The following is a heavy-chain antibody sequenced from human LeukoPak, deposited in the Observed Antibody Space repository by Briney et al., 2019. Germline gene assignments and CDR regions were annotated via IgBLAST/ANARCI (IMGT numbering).Heavy chain of an antibody. CDR3: TVVVVAAKAFDI. V-gene: IGHV1-18*01. CDR1: VYTFTSYG. CDR2: ISAYNGNT. D-gene: IGHD2-15*01. J-gene: IGHJ3*02. Sequence: ASVKVSCKASVYTFTSYGISWVRQAPGQGGEWMGWISAYNGNTNYAQKLQGRVTMTTDTSTSTAYMELRSLRSDDTAVYYCTVVVVAAKAFDIWGQGTMVTVSS.